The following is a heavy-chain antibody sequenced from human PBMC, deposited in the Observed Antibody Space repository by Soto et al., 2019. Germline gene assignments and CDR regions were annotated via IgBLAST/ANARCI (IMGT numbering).Heavy chain of an antibody. V-gene: IGHV3-33*01. CDR2: IWYDGGNK. Sequence: QVQLVESGGGVVQPGRSLRLSCAASGFTFSSYAMHWVRQAPGKGLEWVAVIWYDGGNKYYADSVKGRFTISRDNSKNTLYLQMNSLRAEDTAVYYCARALELWFGESNGCDYWGQGTLVTVSS. D-gene: IGHD3-10*01. J-gene: IGHJ4*02. CDR3: ARALELWFGESNGCDY. CDR1: GFTFSSYA.